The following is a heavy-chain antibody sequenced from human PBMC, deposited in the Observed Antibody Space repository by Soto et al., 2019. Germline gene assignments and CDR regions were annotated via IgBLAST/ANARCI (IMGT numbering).Heavy chain of an antibody. Sequence: TLSLTCTVSGGSISSGGYYWGWIRQHPGEGLEWIGYIYYSGSTNYNPSLKSRVSISVDTSKNQFSLKLTSVTAADTAVYYCARVSLIHLRDCSRTSCYSAAFDTWGQGTRGTVSS. D-gene: IGHD2-2*01. CDR1: GGSISSGGYY. CDR2: IYYSGST. J-gene: IGHJ3*02. V-gene: IGHV4-31*03. CDR3: ARVSLIHLRDCSRTSCYSAAFDT.